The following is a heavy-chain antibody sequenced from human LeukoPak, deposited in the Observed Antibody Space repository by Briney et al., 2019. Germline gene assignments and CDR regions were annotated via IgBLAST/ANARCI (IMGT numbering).Heavy chain of an antibody. V-gene: IGHV4-59*01. CDR3: ARGRHYYDSSPGY. Sequence: PSKTLSLTCTVSGGSINNYYWNWIRQPPGKGLELIGYIYYSVSGGGTNYNPSLKSRVTISADTSKNQFSLKLSSVTAADTAVYYCARGRHYYDSSPGYWGQGTLVTVSS. CDR2: IYYSVSGGGT. J-gene: IGHJ4*02. CDR1: GGSINNYY. D-gene: IGHD3-22*01.